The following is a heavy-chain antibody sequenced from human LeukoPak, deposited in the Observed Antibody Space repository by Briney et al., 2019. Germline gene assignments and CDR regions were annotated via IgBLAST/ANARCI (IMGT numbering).Heavy chain of an antibody. D-gene: IGHD3-3*01. V-gene: IGHV4-59*08. CDR3: ARQSWDDFWSGYLSYYFDY. CDR1: GGSISSYY. Sequence: SETLSLTCTVSGGSISSYYWSWIRQPPGKGLEWIGYIYYSGSTNYNPSLKSRVTISVDTSKNQFSLKLSSVTAADTAVYYCARQSWDDFWSGYLSYYFDYWGQGTLVTVSS. J-gene: IGHJ4*02. CDR2: IYYSGST.